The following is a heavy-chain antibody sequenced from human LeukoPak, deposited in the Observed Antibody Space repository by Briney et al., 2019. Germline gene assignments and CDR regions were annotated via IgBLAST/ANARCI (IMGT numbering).Heavy chain of an antibody. J-gene: IGHJ4*02. Sequence: GGSLRLSCTASGLTFSTSGFNWVRQAPGKGLEWVSSISSSSSYIYYADSVKGRFTISRDNAKNSLYLQMNSLRAEDTAVYYCAREAGYSSSWYYFDYWGQGTLVTVSS. V-gene: IGHV3-21*01. CDR2: ISSSSSYI. D-gene: IGHD6-13*01. CDR3: AREAGYSSSWYYFDY. CDR1: GLTFSTSG.